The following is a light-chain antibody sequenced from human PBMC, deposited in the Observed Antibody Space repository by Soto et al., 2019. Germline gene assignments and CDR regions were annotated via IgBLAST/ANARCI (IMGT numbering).Light chain of an antibody. J-gene: IGKJ4*01. V-gene: IGKV1-16*02. CDR1: QGINNY. CDR2: AAS. Sequence: DIEMTQSPSSLSASVGDRVTITCRASQGINNYLAWFHQKPGKAPKSLIYAASSLQSGIPSKVSGSGSGTDFSLTISFLQPEDMATYNGQQYISHTLCFGGGAKVEIK. CDR3: QQYISHTLC.